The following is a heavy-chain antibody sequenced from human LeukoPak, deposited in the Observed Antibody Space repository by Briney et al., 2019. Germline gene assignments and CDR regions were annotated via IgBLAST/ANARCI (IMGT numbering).Heavy chain of an antibody. CDR2: INPHSGGT. J-gene: IGHJ4*02. V-gene: IGHV1-2*02. CDR3: VREGNELLSKNFDY. Sequence: ASVKVSCKASGFTFSGHHIHWVRQAPGQGLGWMGYINPHSGGTSSPQKFQGRVTMTTDTSISAVYMVLSSLTSDDTAMYYCVREGNELLSKNFDYWGQGSLVTVSS. CDR1: GFTFSGHH. D-gene: IGHD2-21*02.